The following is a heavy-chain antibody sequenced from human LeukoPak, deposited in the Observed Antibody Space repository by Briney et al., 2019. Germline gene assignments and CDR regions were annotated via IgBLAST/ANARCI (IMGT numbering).Heavy chain of an antibody. CDR3: AKDKRSSGPYYFDY. D-gene: IGHD6-19*01. J-gene: IGHJ4*02. CDR1: GFTFSSYG. Sequence: GGSLRLSCAASGFTFSSYGMHWVRQAPGKGLEWVAVIWYDGSNKYYADSVKGQFTISRDNSKNTLYLQMNSLRAEDTAVYYCAKDKRSSGPYYFDYWGQGTLVTVSS. CDR2: IWYDGSNK. V-gene: IGHV3-33*06.